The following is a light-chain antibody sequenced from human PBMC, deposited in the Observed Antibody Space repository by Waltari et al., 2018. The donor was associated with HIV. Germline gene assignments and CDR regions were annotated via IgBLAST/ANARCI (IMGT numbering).Light chain of an antibody. CDR2: DVS. CDR1: SSDVGRYNY. V-gene: IGLV2-14*03. J-gene: IGLJ2*01. Sequence: QSALTQPASVSGSPGQSITLSCTGASSDVGRYNYVSWYQHHPGKAPKLILYDVSNRPSGVSNRFSGSKSGTTASLTISGLQAEDEADYYCSSYTSSRTVVFGGGTKLTVL. CDR3: SSYTSSRTVV.